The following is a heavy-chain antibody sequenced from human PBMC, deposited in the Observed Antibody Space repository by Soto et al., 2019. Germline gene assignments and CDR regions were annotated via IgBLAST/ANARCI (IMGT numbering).Heavy chain of an antibody. CDR1: GFTFSSYA. CDR3: AKGFHSGSYYGMDV. CDR2: ISGSGGST. V-gene: IGHV3-23*01. D-gene: IGHD3-10*01. J-gene: IGHJ6*02. Sequence: GGSLRLSCAASGFTFSSYAMSWVRQAPGKGLEWVSAISGSGGSTYYADSVKGRFAISRDNSKNTLYLQMNSLRAEDTAVYYCAKGFHSGSYYGMDVWGQGTTVTVSS.